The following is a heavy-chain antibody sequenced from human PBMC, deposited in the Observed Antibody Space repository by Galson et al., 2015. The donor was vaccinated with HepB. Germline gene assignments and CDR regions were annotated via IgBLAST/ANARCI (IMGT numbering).Heavy chain of an antibody. CDR3: GKERYSSGWFRGAFDH. V-gene: IGHV3-23*01. J-gene: IGHJ4*02. CDR2: ISASGYST. CDR1: GFTFSNSA. Sequence: SLRLSCAASGFTFSNSAMNWVRQAPGKGLEWVSAISASGYSTYYAESVKGRFSISRDNSKNRLFLQMSNLRVEDTAFYFCGKERYSSGWFRGAFDHWGQGALVTVPS. D-gene: IGHD6-19*01.